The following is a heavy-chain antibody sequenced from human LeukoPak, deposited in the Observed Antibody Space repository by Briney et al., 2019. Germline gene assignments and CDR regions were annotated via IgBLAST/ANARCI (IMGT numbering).Heavy chain of an antibody. CDR3: ANAREKWYGGKSPHYGMDV. V-gene: IGHV3-21*04. CDR2: ISSSSSYI. J-gene: IGHJ6*02. CDR1: GFTFSSYS. D-gene: IGHD4-23*01. Sequence: GGSLRLSCAASGFTFSSYSMNWVRQAPGKGLEWVSSISSSSSYIYYADSVKGRFTISRDNSKNTVYLQMNSLRADDTAVYYCANAREKWYGGKSPHYGMDVWGQGTTVTVSS.